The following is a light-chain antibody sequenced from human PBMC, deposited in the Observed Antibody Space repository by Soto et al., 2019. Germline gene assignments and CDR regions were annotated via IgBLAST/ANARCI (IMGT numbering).Light chain of an antibody. CDR2: TKT. Sequence: QSVLTQPPSASGTPGPTVSISCSGSSSNIGSNYVSWYQKLPGTAPKLLIHTKTQRPSGVPDRFYGSKSGTSASLAISGLRSEDEGDYCCATWDDSLSGWVFGGGTKVTVL. J-gene: IGLJ3*02. CDR1: SSNIGSNY. V-gene: IGLV1-47*01. CDR3: ATWDDSLSGWV.